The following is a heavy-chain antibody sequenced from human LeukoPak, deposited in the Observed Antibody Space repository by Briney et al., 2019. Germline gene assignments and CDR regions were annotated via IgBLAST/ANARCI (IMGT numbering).Heavy chain of an antibody. CDR3: ARSRTGTGVWYYYYYGMDV. Sequence: ASVKVSCKASGYTFTSYDINWVRQATGQGLEWMGWMNPNSGNTGYAQKFQGRVTMTRNTSMSTAYMELSSLRSEDTAVYYCARSRTGTGVWYYYYYGMDVWGQGTTVTVSS. J-gene: IGHJ6*02. CDR2: MNPNSGNT. D-gene: IGHD1-7*01. V-gene: IGHV1-8*01. CDR1: GYTFTSYD.